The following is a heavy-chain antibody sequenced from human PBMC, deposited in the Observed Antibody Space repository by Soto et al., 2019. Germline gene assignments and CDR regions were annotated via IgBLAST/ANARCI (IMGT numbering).Heavy chain of an antibody. J-gene: IGHJ4*02. CDR2: SSGGTTI. D-gene: IGHD1-26*01. CDR1: GFTFSAHS. Sequence: EVQLVESGGGLVQPGGSLRLSCTGSGFTFSAHSMNWVRQAPGKGLEWVSYSSGGTTIFYADSVKGRFTVSRDNARNSLYLQMNGLTDEDSAMYFCARGELTNYDYWGQGTLVTVSS. CDR3: ARGELTNYDY. V-gene: IGHV3-48*02.